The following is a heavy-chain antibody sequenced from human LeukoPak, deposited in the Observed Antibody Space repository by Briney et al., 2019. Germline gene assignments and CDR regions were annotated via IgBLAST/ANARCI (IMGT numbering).Heavy chain of an antibody. V-gene: IGHV4-39*01. CDR1: GGSISSSSYY. CDR3: ARHRMYYYDSSGRGVADAFDI. J-gene: IGHJ3*02. CDR2: IYYSGST. D-gene: IGHD3-22*01. Sequence: TSETLSLTCTVSGGSISSSSYYWGWIRQPPGKGLEWIGSIYYSGSTYYNPSLKSRVTISVDTSKNQFSLKLSSVTAADTAVYYCARHRMYYYDSSGRGVADAFDIWGQGTMVTASS.